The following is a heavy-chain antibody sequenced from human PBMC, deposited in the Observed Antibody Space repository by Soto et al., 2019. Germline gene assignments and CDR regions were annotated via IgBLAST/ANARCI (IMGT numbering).Heavy chain of an antibody. CDR3: AREGGDYYGSGSYPTYNWFDP. CDR1: GYTFTSYG. CDR2: ISAYNGNT. Sequence: ASVKVSCKASGYTFTSYGISWVRQAPGQGLEWMGWISAYNGNTNYAQKLQGRVTMTTDTSTSTAYMELRSLRSDDTVVYYCAREGGDYYGSGSYPTYNWFDPWGQGTLVTVSS. D-gene: IGHD3-10*01. J-gene: IGHJ5*02. V-gene: IGHV1-18*01.